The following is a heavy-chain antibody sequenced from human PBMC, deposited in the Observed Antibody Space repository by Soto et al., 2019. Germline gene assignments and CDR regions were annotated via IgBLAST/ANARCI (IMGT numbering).Heavy chain of an antibody. CDR1: GYTFTGYY. J-gene: IGHJ4*02. CDR2: VDPEDGET. Sequence: ASVKVSCKASGYTFTGYYMHWVRQAPGQGLEWMGLVDPEDGETIYAEKFQGRVTITADTSTDTAYMELSSLRSEDTAVYYCATDLGNSCHWGQGTLVTVSS. D-gene: IGHD6-13*01. V-gene: IGHV1-69-2*01. CDR3: ATDLGNSCH.